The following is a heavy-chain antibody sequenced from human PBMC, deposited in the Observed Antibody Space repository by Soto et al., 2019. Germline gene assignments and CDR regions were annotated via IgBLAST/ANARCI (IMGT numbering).Heavy chain of an antibody. Sequence: ASVKVSCKASGYTFTGYYMHWVRQAPGQGLERMGWINPNSGGTNYAQKFQGRVTMTRDTSISTAYMELSRLRSDDTAVYYCARDFWSGYYVHYGMDVWGQGTTVTVS. J-gene: IGHJ6*02. CDR2: INPNSGGT. CDR1: GYTFTGYY. CDR3: ARDFWSGYYVHYGMDV. D-gene: IGHD3-3*01. V-gene: IGHV1-2*02.